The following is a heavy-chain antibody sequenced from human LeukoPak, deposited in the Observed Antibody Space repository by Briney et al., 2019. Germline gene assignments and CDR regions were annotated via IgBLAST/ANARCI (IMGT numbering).Heavy chain of an antibody. V-gene: IGHV4-30-4*01. D-gene: IGHD2-15*01. Sequence: PSQTLSLTCTVSGGSISSGDYYWSWIRQPPGKGLEWIGYIYYSVNTYYNPSLKSRVTISVDTSKNQFSLKLSSVTAADTAVYYCAREVVVAATVDYWGQGTLVTVSS. CDR1: GGSISSGDYY. CDR2: IYYSVNT. J-gene: IGHJ4*02. CDR3: AREVVVAATVDY.